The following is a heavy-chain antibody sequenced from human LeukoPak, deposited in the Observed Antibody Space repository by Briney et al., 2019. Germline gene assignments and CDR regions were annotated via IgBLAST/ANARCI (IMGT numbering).Heavy chain of an antibody. Sequence: ASVKVSCKASGYTFTSYGISWVRQAPGQGLEWMGWISAYNGNTNYAQKLQGRVTMTTDTSTSTAYMELRSLRSDDTAVYYCASNNVRVPVSGAFDIWGQGTMVTVSS. D-gene: IGHD2-2*01. CDR1: GYTFTSYG. CDR2: ISAYNGNT. V-gene: IGHV1-18*01. CDR3: ASNNVRVPVSGAFDI. J-gene: IGHJ3*02.